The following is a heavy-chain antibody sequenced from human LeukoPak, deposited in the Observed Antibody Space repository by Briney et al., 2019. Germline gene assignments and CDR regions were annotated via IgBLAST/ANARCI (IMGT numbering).Heavy chain of an antibody. CDR2: IKQDGSEK. V-gene: IGHV3-7*01. Sequence: GGSLRLSCAASGFTFSSYWMSWVRQAPGKGLEWVANIKQDGSEKYYVDSVKGRFTISRDNAKNSLYLQMNSLRAEDTAVYYCAGVDTAMVTWYYYYYYMDVWGKGTTVTVSS. CDR3: AGVDTAMVTWYYYYYYMDV. CDR1: GFTFSSYW. J-gene: IGHJ6*03. D-gene: IGHD5-18*01.